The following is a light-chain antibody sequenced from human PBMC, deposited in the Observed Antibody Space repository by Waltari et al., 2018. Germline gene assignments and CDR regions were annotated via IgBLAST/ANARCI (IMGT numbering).Light chain of an antibody. J-gene: IGKJ4*01. CDR1: QSVSIN. CDR2: GAS. Sequence: EIVMTQSPATLSVSPGERATLSCRASQSVSINLAWYQQKPGQAPRLLIYGASTRATGIPARVSGSGSGTEFTLTISSMQSEDFAVYYCQQYNNWRLLTFGGGTKVEIK. V-gene: IGKV3-15*01. CDR3: QQYNNWRLLT.